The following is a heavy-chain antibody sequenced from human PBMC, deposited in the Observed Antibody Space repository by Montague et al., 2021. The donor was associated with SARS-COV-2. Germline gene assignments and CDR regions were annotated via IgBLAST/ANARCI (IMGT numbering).Heavy chain of an antibody. CDR3: ATNKYCTLHDCLHGRHYFDH. V-gene: IGHV3-48*03. Sequence: SLRLSCAASGFDFFNFDMAWVRQAPGRGLEWISDISSSGATILYADPLKGRFTISGDNIQKSLYLQMNSLRAEDTAVYYCATNKYCTLHDCLHGRHYFDHWGQGTLVTVSS. J-gene: IGHJ4*02. D-gene: IGHD2-8*01. CDR2: ISSSGATI. CDR1: GFDFFNFD.